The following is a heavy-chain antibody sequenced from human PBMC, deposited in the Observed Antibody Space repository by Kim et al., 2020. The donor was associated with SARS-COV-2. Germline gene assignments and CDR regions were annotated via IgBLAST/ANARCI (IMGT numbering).Heavy chain of an antibody. J-gene: IGHJ4*02. CDR3: ARIGAAASEVDYGLDD. CDR2: ISNDGSNK. Sequence: GGSLRLSCAASEFTFSSYGMHWVRQAPGKGLEWVAVISNDGSNKYYADSVKGRFTISRDNSKNTLYLQMNSLRAEDTAVYYCARIGAAASEVDYGLDDWGQGTLVTVSS. V-gene: IGHV3-30*03. CDR1: EFTFSSYG. D-gene: IGHD6-13*01.